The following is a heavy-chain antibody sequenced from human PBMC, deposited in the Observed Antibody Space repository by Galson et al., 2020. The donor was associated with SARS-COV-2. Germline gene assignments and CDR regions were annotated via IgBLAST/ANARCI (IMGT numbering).Heavy chain of an antibody. Sequence: GGSLRLSCAASGFTFRNFWMSWVRQAPGKGLEWVANIKQDGREKYYVDSVKGRFIISRDNAKNSLYLQMNSLRAEDTAVYYCARGSAAYGSGSYVYFEYWGQGTLVSVSS. CDR1: GFTFRNFW. CDR3: ARGSAAYGSGSYVYFEY. V-gene: IGHV3-7*01. D-gene: IGHD3-10*01. J-gene: IGHJ4*02. CDR2: IKQDGREK.